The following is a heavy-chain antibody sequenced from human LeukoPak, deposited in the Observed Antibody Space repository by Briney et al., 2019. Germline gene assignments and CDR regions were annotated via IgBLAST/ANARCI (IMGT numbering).Heavy chain of an antibody. J-gene: IGHJ4*02. Sequence: SETLSLTCTVSGGSISSSSYCWGWIRQPPGKGLEWIGSFYYSGSTYYNPSLKSLVTISVDTSKNQFSLKLSSVTASDTAVYYCARIYSGSYYVYYFDYWGQGTLVTVSS. V-gene: IGHV4-39*01. D-gene: IGHD1-26*01. CDR2: FYYSGST. CDR3: ARIYSGSYYVYYFDY. CDR1: GGSISSSSYC.